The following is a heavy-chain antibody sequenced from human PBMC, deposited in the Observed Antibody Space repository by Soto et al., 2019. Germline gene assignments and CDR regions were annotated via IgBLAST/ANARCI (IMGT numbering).Heavy chain of an antibody. CDR2: ISGSGGSI. J-gene: IGHJ4*02. CDR3: ARVAPEYSSTPRCFDF. V-gene: IGHV3-23*01. Sequence: GGSLRLSCAASGFTFGIYAMSWVRQAPGKGLEWVSSISGSGGSIYYAHSVKGRFTISRDKTKNTLDLQMNSLRAEDTAVYHCARVAPEYSSTPRCFDFWGQGTLVTVSS. CDR1: GFTFGIYA. D-gene: IGHD6-13*01.